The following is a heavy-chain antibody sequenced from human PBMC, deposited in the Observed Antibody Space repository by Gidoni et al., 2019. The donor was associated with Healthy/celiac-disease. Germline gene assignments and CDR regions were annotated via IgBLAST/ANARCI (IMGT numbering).Heavy chain of an antibody. J-gene: IGHJ6*02. CDR1: GGPISSSNL. V-gene: IGHV4-4*02. Sequence: QVQLQESGPGLVKPSGTLSLTCAVSGGPISSSNLWSWVRQPPGKGLEWIGEIYHSGSTNYNPSLKSRVTISVDKSKNQFSLKLSSVTAADTAVYYCARVGGYCSSTSCYRIYYYGMDVWGQGTTVTVSS. CDR2: IYHSGST. D-gene: IGHD2-2*02. CDR3: ARVGGYCSSTSCYRIYYYGMDV.